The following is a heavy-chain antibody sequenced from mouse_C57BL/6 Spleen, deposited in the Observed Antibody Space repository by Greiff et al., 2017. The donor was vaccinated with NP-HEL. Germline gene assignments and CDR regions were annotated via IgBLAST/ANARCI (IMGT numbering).Heavy chain of an antibody. CDR1: GYTFTSYW. Sequence: QVQLQQPGTELVKPGASVKLSCKASGYTFTSYWMHWVKQRPGQGLEWIGNINPSNGGTNYNEKFKSKATLTVDKSSSTAYMQLSSLTSEDSAVYYCARGIGMTTVVATYPAYWGQGTTLTVSS. V-gene: IGHV1-53*01. J-gene: IGHJ2*01. CDR3: ARGIGMTTVVATYPAY. CDR2: INPSNGGT. D-gene: IGHD1-1*01.